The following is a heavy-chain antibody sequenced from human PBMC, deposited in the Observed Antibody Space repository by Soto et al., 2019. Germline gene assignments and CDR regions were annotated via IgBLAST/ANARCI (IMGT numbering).Heavy chain of an antibody. J-gene: IGHJ3*02. CDR3: AKRKGDLQILTTTVTTFWGALRI. CDR1: GFTFDDYA. Sequence: VQLVESGGGLVQPGRSLRLSCAASGFTFDDYAMHWVRQAPGKGPEWVSGITWNSGSRGYAESVKGRFTISRDNAKNPLYLQMDTLRTDDAALYYCAKRKGDLQILTTTVTTFWGALRILGQGTMVSVSS. V-gene: IGHV3-9*01. CDR2: ITWNSGSR. D-gene: IGHD4-17*01.